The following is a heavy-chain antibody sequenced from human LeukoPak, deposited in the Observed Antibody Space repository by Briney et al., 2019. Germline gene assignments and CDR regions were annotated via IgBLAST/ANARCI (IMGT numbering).Heavy chain of an antibody. CDR1: GGTFSSYA. D-gene: IGHD3-9*01. J-gene: IGHJ6*02. V-gene: IGHV1-69*05. CDR2: IIPIFGTA. Sequence: ASVKVSCKASGGTFSSYAISWVRQAPGQGLEWMGGIIPIFGTANYAQKFQGRVTMTRDTSTSTVYMELSSLRSEDTAVYYCAREEALNYDILTGSHLDYYYYGMDVWGQGTTVTVSS. CDR3: AREEALNYDILTGSHLDYYYYGMDV.